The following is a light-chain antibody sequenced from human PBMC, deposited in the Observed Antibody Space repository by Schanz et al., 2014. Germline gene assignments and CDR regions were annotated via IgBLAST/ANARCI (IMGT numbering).Light chain of an antibody. CDR2: GAS. CDR1: QTISSNS. V-gene: IGKV3-20*01. J-gene: IGKJ4*01. Sequence: EIVLTQSPATLSVSPGERATLSCRASQTISSNSLAWYQHQPGQAPRLLIYGASSRATGIPDRFSGSGSGTDFTLTISRLEPEDFAVFYCQQYGSSPPVTFGGGTKVEIK. CDR3: QQYGSSPPVT.